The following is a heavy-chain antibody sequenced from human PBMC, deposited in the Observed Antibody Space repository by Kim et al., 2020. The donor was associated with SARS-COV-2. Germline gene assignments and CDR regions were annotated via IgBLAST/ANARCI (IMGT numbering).Heavy chain of an antibody. Sequence: SGPTLVNPTQTLTLTCTFSGFSLRTSGVGVGWTRQPPGKALEWLALIYWDDDKRYSPSLKSRLTITKDTSKNQVVLTMTNMDPVDTATYYCAHKYYYDSRDNWFDPWGQGTLVTVSS. V-gene: IGHV2-5*02. CDR1: GFSLRTSGVG. CDR3: AHKYYYDSRDNWFDP. CDR2: IYWDDDK. D-gene: IGHD3-22*01. J-gene: IGHJ5*02.